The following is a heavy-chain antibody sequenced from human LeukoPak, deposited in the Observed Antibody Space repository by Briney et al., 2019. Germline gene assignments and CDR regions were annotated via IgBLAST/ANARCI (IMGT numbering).Heavy chain of an antibody. D-gene: IGHD3-10*01. V-gene: IGHV1-2*02. J-gene: IGHJ4*02. CDR1: GYRFSDYY. CDR2: INPKTGVT. CDR3: ARGHISGKDDRNFDY. Sequence: GASVKVSCKASGYRFSDYYMFWIRQAPGQGLEWVGWINPKTGVTSYAQKFQGRVTVTTDTSISTLYMELHSLTSDDTALYYCARGHISGKDDRNFDYWGQGTLVTVSS.